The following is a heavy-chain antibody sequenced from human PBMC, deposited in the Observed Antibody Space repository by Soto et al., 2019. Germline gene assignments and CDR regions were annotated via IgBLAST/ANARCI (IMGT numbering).Heavy chain of an antibody. D-gene: IGHD2-21*01. V-gene: IGHV4-39*01. CDR1: GGSVSSGSYY. J-gene: IGHJ5*02. Sequence: PSETLSLTCTVSGGSVSSGSYYWSWIRQPPGKGLEWLANIFYSGSTYYNPSLASRVTVSVDTSKNEFSLKLRSVTAADTAVYYCARQPTTGDTDLWFDPWGQGTLVTVSS. CDR2: IFYSGST. CDR3: ARQPTTGDTDLWFDP.